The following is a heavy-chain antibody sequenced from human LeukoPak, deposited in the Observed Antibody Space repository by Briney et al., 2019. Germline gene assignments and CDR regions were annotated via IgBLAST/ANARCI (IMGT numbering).Heavy chain of an antibody. J-gene: IGHJ4*02. V-gene: IGHV1-46*01. CDR2: INPSGGST. CDR1: GYTFTSYY. D-gene: IGHD4-17*01. CDR3: ARDLNTVTTLIPVYYFDY. Sequence: ASVKVSCKASGYTFTSYYMHWVRQAPGQGLEWMGIINPSGGSTSYAQKFQGRVTMTRDTSTSTVYMELSSLRSEDTAVYYCARDLNTVTTLIPVYYFDYWGQGTLVTVS.